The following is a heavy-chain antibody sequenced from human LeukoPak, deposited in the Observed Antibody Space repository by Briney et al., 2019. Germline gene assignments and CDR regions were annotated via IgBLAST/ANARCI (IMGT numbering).Heavy chain of an antibody. D-gene: IGHD4-17*01. V-gene: IGHV4-31*03. CDR2: IYYSGST. CDR3: ARGLTTVTFPDAFDI. J-gene: IGHJ3*02. CDR1: GGSISSGGYY. Sequence: SQTLSLTCTVSGGSISSGGYYWSWIRQHPEKGLEWIGYIYYSGSTYYNPSLKSRVTISVDTSKNQFSLKLSSVTAADTAVYYCARGLTTVTFPDAFDIWGQGTMVTVSS.